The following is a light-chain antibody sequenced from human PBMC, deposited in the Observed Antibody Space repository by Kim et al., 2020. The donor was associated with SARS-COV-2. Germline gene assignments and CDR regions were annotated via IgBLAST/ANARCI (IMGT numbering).Light chain of an antibody. CDR1: QGISSA. Sequence: DIQMTQSPSSLSASVGDTVTITCRASQGISSALAWYRQRPGIAPKLLLYGASRLQSGVPSRFSGSGFGTDYTLTISSLQPEDVGTYYCQQSYSIPWTFGQGTKVGI. CDR2: GAS. CDR3: QQSYSIPWT. V-gene: IGKV1-NL1*01. J-gene: IGKJ1*01.